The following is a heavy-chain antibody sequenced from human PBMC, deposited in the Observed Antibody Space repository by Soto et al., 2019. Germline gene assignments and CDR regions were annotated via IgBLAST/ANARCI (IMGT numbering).Heavy chain of an antibody. V-gene: IGHV1-18*01. CDR1: GYTFTSYG. J-gene: IGHJ6*02. D-gene: IGHD4-17*01. CDR2: ISAYNGNT. Sequence: GVSVKVSCKASGYTFTSYGLSWVRQAPGQGREWMGWISAYNGNTNYAQKLQGRVTMTPDTPTSTAYMELRSLRPDDTAVYYCARVTDPTVTTAVIYYSYYGMDVSGQGTTVTVSS. CDR3: ARVTDPTVTTAVIYYSYYGMDV.